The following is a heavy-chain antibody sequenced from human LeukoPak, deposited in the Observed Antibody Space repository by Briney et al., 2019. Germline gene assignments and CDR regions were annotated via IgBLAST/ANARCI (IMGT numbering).Heavy chain of an antibody. D-gene: IGHD6-19*01. J-gene: IGHJ4*02. CDR2: IEYGESTT. CDR1: GFTLSSYE. CDR3: ARNSGWYGIS. V-gene: IGHV3-23*01. Sequence: TGGSLRLSCMVSGFTLSSYEMSWIRQAPGRGLEWVSSIEYGESTTHYADSVRGRFTISRDNYKNTLYLQLTSLSDDDTAVYFCARNSGWYGISWGQGTLVIVSS.